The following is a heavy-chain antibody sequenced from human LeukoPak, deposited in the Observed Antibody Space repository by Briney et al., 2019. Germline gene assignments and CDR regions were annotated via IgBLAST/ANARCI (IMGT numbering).Heavy chain of an antibody. CDR2: INHSGST. V-gene: IGHV4-34*01. D-gene: IGHD2-15*01. CDR1: GGSFSGYY. CDR3: ARGFGIVVVVAATGYYFDY. J-gene: IGHJ4*02. Sequence: SETLSLTCAVYGGSFSGYYWSWIRQPPGKGLEWIGEINHSGSTNYNPSLKSRVTMSVDTSKNQFSLKLSSVTAADTAVYYCARGFGIVVVVAATGYYFDYWGQGTLVTVSS.